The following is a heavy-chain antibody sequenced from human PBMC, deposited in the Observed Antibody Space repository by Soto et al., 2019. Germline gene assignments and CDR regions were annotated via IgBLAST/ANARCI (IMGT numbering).Heavy chain of an antibody. J-gene: IGHJ6*02. CDR2: IYYSGTA. Sequence: QVQLQESGPGLVKPSQTLSLTCTVSGGSISSGGRYWTWILQNPGKGLAWIGYIYYSGTANYNPYLESRVTMSIDTSANQFYLEMKAVTAADTAVYYCAIDWTFGVYDFGLDVWVRGTTVTVSS. D-gene: IGHD3-10*01. CDR3: AIDWTFGVYDFGLDV. CDR1: GGSISSGGRY. V-gene: IGHV4-31*03.